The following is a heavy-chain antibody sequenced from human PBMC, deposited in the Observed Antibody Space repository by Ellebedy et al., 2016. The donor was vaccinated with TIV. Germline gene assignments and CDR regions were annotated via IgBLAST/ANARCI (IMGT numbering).Heavy chain of an antibody. Sequence: MPSETLSLTCTVSGGSISSNTYFFAWIRQPPGKGLEWIGHIYDSGTTYYVPSLRGRVTISADTSHNRVSLRLTSVTAADAAVYYCARGVRWEQYFDPWGRGTRVTVSS. CDR3: ARGVRWEQYFDP. V-gene: IGHV4-39*07. J-gene: IGHJ2*01. CDR1: GGSISSNTYF. D-gene: IGHD1-26*01. CDR2: IYDSGTT.